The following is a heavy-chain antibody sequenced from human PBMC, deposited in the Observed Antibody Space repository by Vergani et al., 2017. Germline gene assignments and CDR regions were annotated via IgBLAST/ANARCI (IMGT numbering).Heavy chain of an antibody. J-gene: IGHJ1*01. D-gene: IGHD3-10*01. V-gene: IGHV3-23*01. CDR3: TTAWGLYYLHGEDFQY. CDR2: ISSGGGDI. CDR1: GFTFDTCT. Sequence: EVQLLESGGGLVQPGGSRRLSCAGAGFTFDTCTMAYVRQAPGKGLEWVATISSGGGDIFYADSVKGRFTISRDNSKNTLFLQMNSLKDEDTAVYYCTTAWGLYYLHGEDFQYWGRGTLVSVSS.